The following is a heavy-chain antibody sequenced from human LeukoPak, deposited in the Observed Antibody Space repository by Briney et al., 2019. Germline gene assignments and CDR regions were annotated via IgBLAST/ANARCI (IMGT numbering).Heavy chain of an antibody. CDR3: VRHHKYCSSTSCYKVGDPTDAFAI. CDR2: IYYSGRT. Sequence: SETLSLTCTVSGGSISSSSYYWGWIRQPPGKGLEWIGSIYYSGRTYYNPSLKGRVTISVDTSKNQFSLKLSSVTAADTAVYYCVRHHKYCSSTSCYKVGDPTDAFAIWGLGTMVTVSS. J-gene: IGHJ3*02. V-gene: IGHV4-39*01. CDR1: GGSISSSSYY. D-gene: IGHD2-2*01.